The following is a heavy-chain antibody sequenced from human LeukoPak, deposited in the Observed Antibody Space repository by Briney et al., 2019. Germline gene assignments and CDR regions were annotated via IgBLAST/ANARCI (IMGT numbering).Heavy chain of an antibody. CDR1: GFSISSYS. Sequence: GGSLRLSCAASGFSISSYSMNWVRQAPGKGLEWVSSISSSSSYIYYADSVKGRFTISRDNAKNSLYLQMNSLRAEDTAVYYCARVTGNLAAEYFQHWGQDTLVTVSS. V-gene: IGHV3-21*01. D-gene: IGHD3-9*01. CDR3: ARVTGNLAAEYFQH. CDR2: ISSSSSYI. J-gene: IGHJ1*01.